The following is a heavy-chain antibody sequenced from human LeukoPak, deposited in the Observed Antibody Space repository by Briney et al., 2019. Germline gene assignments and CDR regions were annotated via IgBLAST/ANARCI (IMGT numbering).Heavy chain of an antibody. Sequence: ASVKVSCKASGYTFTSYYVHWVRQAPGQGLEWMGIINPSGGSTSYAQKFQGRVTMTRDTSTSTVYMELSSLRSEDTAVYYCARDSVIYYYDSSGLGDYWGQGTLVTVSS. CDR2: INPSGGST. CDR3: ARDSVIYYYDSSGLGDY. J-gene: IGHJ4*02. D-gene: IGHD3-22*01. V-gene: IGHV1-46*01. CDR1: GYTFTSYY.